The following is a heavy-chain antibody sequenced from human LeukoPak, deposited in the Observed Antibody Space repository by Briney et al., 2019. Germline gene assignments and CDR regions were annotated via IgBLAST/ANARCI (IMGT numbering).Heavy chain of an antibody. CDR3: ARNSYGDYWSDY. D-gene: IGHD4-17*01. CDR1: GGTFSSYA. V-gene: IGHV1-69*05. J-gene: IGHJ4*02. Sequence: ASVKVSCKASGGTFSSYAISWVRQAPGQGLEWMGGIIPIFGTANYAQKFQGRVTMTRNTSISTAYMELSSLRSEDTAVYYCARNSYGDYWSDYWGQGTLVTVSS. CDR2: IIPIFGTA.